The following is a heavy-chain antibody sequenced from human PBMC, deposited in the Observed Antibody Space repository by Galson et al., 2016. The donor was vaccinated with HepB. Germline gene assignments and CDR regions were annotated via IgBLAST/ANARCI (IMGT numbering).Heavy chain of an antibody. CDR3: ARAPLAPYYGAFYFDY. D-gene: IGHD4/OR15-4a*01. CDR2: IYHGGNT. CDR1: NGSIAIYY. J-gene: IGHJ4*02. V-gene: IGHV4-59*01. Sequence: ETLSLTCSVSNGSIAIYYWSWLRQPPGKGLEWIGYIYHGGNTNYIPSLKGRVTISLDTSNNQFSLKLSSVTVADTAVYYCARAPLAPYYGAFYFDYWGLGALVTVSS.